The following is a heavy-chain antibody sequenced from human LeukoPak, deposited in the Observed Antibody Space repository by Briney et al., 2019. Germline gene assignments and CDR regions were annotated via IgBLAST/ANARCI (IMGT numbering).Heavy chain of an antibody. Sequence: GGSLRLSCAASGFTFDDYAMHWVRQAPGKGLEWVSGISWNRGDIGYADSVKGRFTISRDSARKSLYLQMNSLRAEDTAFYYCAEDKGSLLWGMDVWGHGTTVTVSS. V-gene: IGHV3-9*01. D-gene: IGHD2-21*01. CDR2: ISWNRGDI. J-gene: IGHJ6*02. CDR1: GFTFDDYA. CDR3: AEDKGSLLWGMDV.